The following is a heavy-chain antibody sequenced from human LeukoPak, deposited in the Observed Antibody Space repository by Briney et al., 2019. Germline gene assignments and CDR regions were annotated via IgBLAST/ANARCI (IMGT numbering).Heavy chain of an antibody. V-gene: IGHV3-7*01. CDR3: ARDRGYSSGWYSGNFDY. Sequence: PGGSVRLSCAASGFTFSSYWMIWVRQAPGKGREGGVNIKQDGSEKYYVDSVKGRFTISRDNAKNSLYLQMNSLRAEDTAVYYCARDRGYSSGWYSGNFDYWGQGTLVTVSS. CDR2: IKQDGSEK. D-gene: IGHD6-19*01. CDR1: GFTFSSYW. J-gene: IGHJ4*02.